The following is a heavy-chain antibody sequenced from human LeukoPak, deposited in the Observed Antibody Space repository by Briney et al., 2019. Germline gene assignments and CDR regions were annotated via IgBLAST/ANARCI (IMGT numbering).Heavy chain of an antibody. J-gene: IGHJ6*03. V-gene: IGHV2-5*02. CDR2: IYWDDDK. D-gene: IGHD3-3*01. CDR1: GFSLSTSGVG. Sequence: SGPTLVKPTQTLTLTCTFSGFSLSTSGVGVGWIRQPPGKALEWLALIYWDDDKRYSPSLKSRLTITKDTSKNQVVLTMTNMDPVDTATYYCAHSSRTTYYDFWSGYYTGGVGHMDVWGKGTTVTVSS. CDR3: AHSSRTTYYDFWSGYYTGGVGHMDV.